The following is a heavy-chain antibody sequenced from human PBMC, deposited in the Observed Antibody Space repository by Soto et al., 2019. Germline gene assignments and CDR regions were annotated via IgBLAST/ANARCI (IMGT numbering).Heavy chain of an antibody. CDR2: ISPYDGNT. Sequence: QVQLVQSEAEVKKPGASVKVSCKASGYTFTNYGVSWVRQAPGQGLEWMAWISPYDGNTHYAQNLQGRATVTTDTSTSTTYMDLRSLRSDDTAVYFCARDDRAAAAGTTYYFDYWGQGTLVTVSS. CDR3: ARDDRAAAAGTTYYFDY. V-gene: IGHV1-18*01. J-gene: IGHJ4*02. CDR1: GYTFTNYG. D-gene: IGHD6-13*01.